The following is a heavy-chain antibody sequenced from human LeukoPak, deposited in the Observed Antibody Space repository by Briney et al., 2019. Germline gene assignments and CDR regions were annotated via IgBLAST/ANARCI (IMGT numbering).Heavy chain of an antibody. CDR2: IKSDGSST. Sequence: GGSLVPSLAAPGCTFSSYVLHLVRQAPGKGPVWVSRIKSDGSSTSYADSVKGRFTISRDNAKNTLYLQMNSLRAEDTAVYYCARDSEYCTGGTCRLDYWGQGTLVTVSS. CDR3: ARDSEYCTGGTCRLDY. CDR1: GCTFSSYV. V-gene: IGHV3-74*01. J-gene: IGHJ4*02. D-gene: IGHD2-15*01.